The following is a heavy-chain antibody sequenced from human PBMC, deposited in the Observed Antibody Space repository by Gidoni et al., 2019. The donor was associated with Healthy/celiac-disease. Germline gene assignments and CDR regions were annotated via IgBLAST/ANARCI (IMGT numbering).Heavy chain of an antibody. J-gene: IGHJ6*02. CDR1: GFTFSSYA. Sequence: EVQLLESEGGLVQPGGSLRLSCAASGFTFSSYAMSWVRQAPGKGLEWVSAISGMGGSTYYADSVKGRFTISRDNSKNTLYLQMNSLRAEDTAVYYCAKPICSNYRYYYCLDVWGQGTTVTVSS. V-gene: IGHV3-23*01. D-gene: IGHD4-4*01. CDR3: AKPICSNYRYYYCLDV. CDR2: ISGMGGST.